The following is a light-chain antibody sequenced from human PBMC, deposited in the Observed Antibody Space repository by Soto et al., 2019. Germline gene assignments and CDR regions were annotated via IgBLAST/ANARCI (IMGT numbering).Light chain of an antibody. CDR2: DVG. CDR1: SSNIGGYNY. V-gene: IGLV2-14*03. CDR3: SSYTSRNTEV. Sequence: QSALTQPASVSGSPGQSITISCTGTSSNIGGYNYVSWYQQHPGRAPKLMIYDVGSRPSGVSNRFSGSKSANTASLTISGLQTKDEADYYCSSYTSRNTEVFGTGTKVTVL. J-gene: IGLJ1*01.